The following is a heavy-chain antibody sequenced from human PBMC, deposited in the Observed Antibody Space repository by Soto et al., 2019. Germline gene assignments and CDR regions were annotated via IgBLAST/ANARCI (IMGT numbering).Heavy chain of an antibody. CDR2: IYHSGST. V-gene: IGHV4-30-4*02. J-gene: IGHJ6*02. D-gene: IGHD3-10*01. CDR1: GGSISSGDNY. CDR3: ARVAMFRGSNSYYYYGMIA. Sequence: SETLSLTCTVSGGSISSGDNYWSWIRQPPGKGLEWIGYIYHSGSTYYNPSLKSRVTISVDTSKNQFSLKLSSVTAADTAVYYCARVAMFRGSNSYYYYGMIAWGQGTTVTV.